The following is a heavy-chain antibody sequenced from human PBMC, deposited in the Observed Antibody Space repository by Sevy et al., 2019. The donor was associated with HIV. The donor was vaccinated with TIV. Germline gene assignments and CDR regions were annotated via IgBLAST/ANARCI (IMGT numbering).Heavy chain of an antibody. J-gene: IGHJ4*02. Sequence: ASVKVSCKASGYTLTELSMHWVRQAPGKGLEWMGSFDPEEGEIIYAQKFQGRVTMTDDTSTDTAYMELSSLRSEDTAVYYCATSRDYYERSGSNSDFWGQGTLVTVSS. D-gene: IGHD3-22*01. V-gene: IGHV1-24*01. CDR3: ATSRDYYERSGSNSDF. CDR2: FDPEEGEI. CDR1: GYTLTELS.